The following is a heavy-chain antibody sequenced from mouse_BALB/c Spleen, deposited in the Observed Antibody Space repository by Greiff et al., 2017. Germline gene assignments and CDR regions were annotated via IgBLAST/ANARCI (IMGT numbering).Heavy chain of an antibody. Sequence: VQRVESGAELVRPGASVTLSCKASGYTFTDYEMHWVKQTPVHGLEWIGAIDPETGGTAYNQKFKGKATLTADKSSSTAYMELRSLTSEDSAVYYCTRDTTVAVYFDYWGQGTTLTVSS. CDR3: TRDTTVAVYFDY. CDR1: GYTFTDYE. J-gene: IGHJ2*01. D-gene: IGHD1-1*01. V-gene: IGHV1-15*01. CDR2: IDPETGGT.